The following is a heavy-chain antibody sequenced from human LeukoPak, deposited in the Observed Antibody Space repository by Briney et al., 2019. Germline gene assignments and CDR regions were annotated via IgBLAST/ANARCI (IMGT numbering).Heavy chain of an antibody. CDR3: AGSSSRSINWFDP. D-gene: IGHD6-13*01. CDR2: IYHSGST. CDR1: GYSISSGYY. V-gene: IGHV4-38-2*01. J-gene: IGHJ5*02. Sequence: PSETLSLTCAVSGYSISSGYYWGWIRQPPGKGLEWIGSIYHSGSTYYNPSLKSRVTISVDTSKNQFSLKLSSVTAADTAVYYCAGSSSRSINWFDPWGQGTLVTVSS.